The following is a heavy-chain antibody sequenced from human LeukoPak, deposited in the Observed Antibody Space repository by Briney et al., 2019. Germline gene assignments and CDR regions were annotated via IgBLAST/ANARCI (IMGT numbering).Heavy chain of an antibody. Sequence: ASVKVSCTTSGYPFIDYYMHWVRQAPGQGLEWMGWINSKTGGLNYAQKFQARVTMTRDTSISTAYMELSRLRSDDTAVYYCARDPSRGYWGQGTLVTVSS. CDR3: ARDPSRGY. J-gene: IGHJ4*02. CDR2: INSKTGGL. CDR1: GYPFIDYY. V-gene: IGHV1-2*02. D-gene: IGHD2-2*01.